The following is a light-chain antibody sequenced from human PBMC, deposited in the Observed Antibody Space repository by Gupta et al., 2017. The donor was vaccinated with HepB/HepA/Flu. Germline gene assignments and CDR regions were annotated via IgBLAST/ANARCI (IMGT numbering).Light chain of an antibody. Sequence: QSVLTQPPSVSGAPGQRVTISCTGNSSNIGSKYDVHWYQQVSGTAPKLLIFGNNNRPSGVPDRFSGSKSGTSASLAISGLQAEDEADYYCQSYDSSHVLFGGGTKLTAL. CDR2: GNN. CDR1: SSNIGSKYD. J-gene: IGLJ2*01. CDR3: QSYDSSHVL. V-gene: IGLV1-40*01.